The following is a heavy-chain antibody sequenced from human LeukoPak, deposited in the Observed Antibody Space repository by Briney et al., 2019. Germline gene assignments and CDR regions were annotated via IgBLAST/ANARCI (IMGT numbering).Heavy chain of an antibody. D-gene: IGHD5-18*01. CDR3: ARVADTAMVLDYYFDY. CDR2: ISAYNGNT. Sequence: ASVKVSCKASGYTFTSYGISWVRQAPGQGLEWTGWISAYNGNTNYAQKLQGRVTMTTDTSTSTAYMELRSLRSDDTAVYYCARVADTAMVLDYYFDYWGQGTLVTVSS. CDR1: GYTFTSYG. J-gene: IGHJ4*02. V-gene: IGHV1-18*01.